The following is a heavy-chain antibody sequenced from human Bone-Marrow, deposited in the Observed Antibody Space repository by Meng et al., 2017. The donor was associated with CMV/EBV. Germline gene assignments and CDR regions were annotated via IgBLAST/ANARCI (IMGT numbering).Heavy chain of an antibody. CDR3: ARGRCSSTSCYMALHSYYYYYGMEV. V-gene: IGHV1-8*03. CDR1: GYTFTSYD. CDR2: MNPNSGNT. D-gene: IGHD2-2*02. Sequence: ASVKVSCKASGYTFTSYDINWVRQATGQGLEWMGWMNPNSGNTGYAQKFQGRVTITRNTSISTAYMELSSLRSEDTAVYYCARGRCSSTSCYMALHSYYYYYGMEVWGQGTTVTVSS. J-gene: IGHJ6*02.